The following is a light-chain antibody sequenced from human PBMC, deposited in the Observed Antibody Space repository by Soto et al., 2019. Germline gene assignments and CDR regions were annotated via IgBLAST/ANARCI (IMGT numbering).Light chain of an antibody. V-gene: IGLV1-40*01. Sequence: QSVLTQPPSVSGAPGQRVTISCTGSSSNIGAGYGVHWYQQLPGTAPKLLIYGNSNRPSGVPDRFSGSKSGTSASLAITGLQAEDEADYYCQSYDSSLSGLLFGGGTKLTVL. CDR3: QSYDSSLSGLL. J-gene: IGLJ2*01. CDR2: GNS. CDR1: SSNIGAGYG.